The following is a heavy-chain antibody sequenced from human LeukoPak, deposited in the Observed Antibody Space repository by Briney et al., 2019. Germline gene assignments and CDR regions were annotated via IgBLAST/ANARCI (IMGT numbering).Heavy chain of an antibody. CDR3: ASSEPNYYDSSGYYL. V-gene: IGHV3-74*01. D-gene: IGHD3-22*01. Sequence: GGSLRLSCAASGFTFSAYWMHWVRQFPGKGLVWVSRINNDGTATFFADSVKGRFTISRDNAKNSLYLQMNSLRAEDTAVYYCASSEPNYYDSSGYYLWGQGTLVTVSS. CDR2: INNDGTAT. CDR1: GFTFSAYW. J-gene: IGHJ4*02.